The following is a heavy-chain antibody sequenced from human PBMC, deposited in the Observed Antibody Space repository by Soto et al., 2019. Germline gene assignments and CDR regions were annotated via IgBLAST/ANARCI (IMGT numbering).Heavy chain of an antibody. Sequence: GGSLRLSCAASGFTFSNAWMNWVRQAPGKGLEWVGRIKSKTDGGTTDYAAPVKGRFTISRDDSKNTLYLQMNSLKTEDTAVYYSTTPLGLTGTIWYFQHWGQGTLVTVSS. CDR3: TTPLGLTGTIWYFQH. V-gene: IGHV3-15*07. CDR2: IKSKTDGGTT. D-gene: IGHD1-7*01. J-gene: IGHJ1*01. CDR1: GFTFSNAW.